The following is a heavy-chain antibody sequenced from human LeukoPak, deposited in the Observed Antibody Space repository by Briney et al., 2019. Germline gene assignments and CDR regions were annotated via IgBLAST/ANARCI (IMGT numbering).Heavy chain of an antibody. CDR3: VRDGYSGGAFDI. D-gene: IGHD5-12*01. J-gene: IGHJ3*02. Sequence: ASVKVSCKASGGTFSSYTISWVRQAPGQGLEWMGWIYPKTGGTIYAQKFQTRVTMTRDTSITTAFMELNILKSDDTAVYYCVRDGYSGGAFDIWGQGTMVTVSS. V-gene: IGHV1-2*02. CDR1: GGTFSSYT. CDR2: IYPKTGGT.